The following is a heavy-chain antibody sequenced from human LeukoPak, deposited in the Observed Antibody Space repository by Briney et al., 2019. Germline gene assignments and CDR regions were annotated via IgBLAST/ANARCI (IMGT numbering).Heavy chain of an antibody. D-gene: IGHD2-15*01. CDR1: GFTFSGYW. CDR3: ARFGMDAAIDY. V-gene: IGHV3-7*01. Sequence: GGSLRLSCAASGFTFSGYWMSWVCQAPGKGLEWVAAIKQDASEKTYVDSVEGRFTSSRDNAKSSLFLQMDSLRAEDTAVYYCARFGMDAAIDYWGQGTLVTVSS. J-gene: IGHJ4*02. CDR2: IKQDASEK.